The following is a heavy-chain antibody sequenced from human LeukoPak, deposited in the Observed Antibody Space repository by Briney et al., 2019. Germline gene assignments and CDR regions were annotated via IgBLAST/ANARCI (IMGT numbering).Heavy chain of an antibody. D-gene: IGHD2-15*01. J-gene: IGHJ1*01. CDR3: VRNRYGYGSGGYSPEHFHH. CDR1: GFTSSDYY. Sequence: GGSLRLSCAASGFTSSDYYMSWIRQAPGKGLEWVSYIGSSGRTIYYADSVKGRFSISRDNAENSLSLQINSLRAEDTAVYFCVRNRYGYGSGGYSPEHFHHWGQGTLVTVSS. V-gene: IGHV3-11*04. CDR2: IGSSGRTI.